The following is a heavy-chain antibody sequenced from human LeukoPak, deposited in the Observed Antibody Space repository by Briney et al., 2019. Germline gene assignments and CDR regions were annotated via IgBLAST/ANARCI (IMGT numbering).Heavy chain of an antibody. D-gene: IGHD3-10*01. CDR3: ARLEYYYGSGSYSDY. CDR2: IYHSGST. J-gene: IGHJ4*02. Sequence: SGTLSLTCAVSGGSISSSNWWSWVRQPPGKGLEWIGEIYHSGSTNYNPSLKSRVTISVDKSKNQFSLKLSSVTAADTAVYCCARLEYYYGSGSYSDYWGQGTLVTVSS. CDR1: GGSISSSNW. V-gene: IGHV4-4*01.